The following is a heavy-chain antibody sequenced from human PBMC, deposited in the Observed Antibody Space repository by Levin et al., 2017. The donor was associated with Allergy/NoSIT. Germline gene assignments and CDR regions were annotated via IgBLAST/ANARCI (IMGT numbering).Heavy chain of an antibody. D-gene: IGHD2-15*01. CDR3: ARVGARLSFCSGGSCYSGFDY. J-gene: IGHJ4*02. CDR2: INPSGGST. V-gene: IGHV1-46*01. Sequence: AASVKVSCKASGYTFTSYYMHWVRQAPGQGLEWMGIINPSGGSTSYAQKFQGRVTMTRDTSTSTVYMELSSLRSEDTAVYYCARVGARLSFCSGGSCYSGFDYWGQGTLVTVSS. CDR1: GYTFTSYY.